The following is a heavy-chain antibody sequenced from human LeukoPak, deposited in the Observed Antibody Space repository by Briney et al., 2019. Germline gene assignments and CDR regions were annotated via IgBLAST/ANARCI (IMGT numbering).Heavy chain of an antibody. V-gene: IGHV1-2*02. CDR2: IGPHSTFT. CDR1: GFTFTDHY. Sequence: RASVKVSCKSSGFTFTDHYIHWGRQGPGQGLEGMEYIGPHSTFTSSPQEFQGRVTMTRDASMSTAYMELTRLTYDDTAVYYCVREGEGPLSKDFDYWGQGTLVTVSS. CDR3: VREGEGPLSKDFDY. D-gene: IGHD2/OR15-2a*01. J-gene: IGHJ4*02.